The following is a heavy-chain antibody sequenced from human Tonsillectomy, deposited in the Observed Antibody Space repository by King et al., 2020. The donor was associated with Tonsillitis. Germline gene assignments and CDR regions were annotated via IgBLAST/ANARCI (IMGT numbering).Heavy chain of an antibody. J-gene: IGHJ5*02. CDR2: IYTSGST. D-gene: IGHD3-16*01. V-gene: IGHV4-4*07. Sequence: MQLQESGPGLVKSSETLSLTCTVSGGSISSYYWTWIRQPAGKGLEWIGRIYTSGSTNYNPSLKSRVTMSVDTSKNQFSLKLNSVTAADTAVYYCARWSQLRGDEDGFDPWGQGTLVTVSS. CDR3: ARWSQLRGDEDGFDP. CDR1: GGSISSYY.